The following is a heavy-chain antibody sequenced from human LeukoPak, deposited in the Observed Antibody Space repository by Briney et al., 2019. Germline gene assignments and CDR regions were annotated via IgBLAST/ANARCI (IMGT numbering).Heavy chain of an antibody. Sequence: GGSLRLSCAASGFTFDDYGMSWVRQAPGKGLEWVSGINWNGGSTGYADSVKGRFTISRDNSKNTLYLQMGSLRAEDMAVYYCARVSTTVVDYYFDYWGQGTLVTVSS. J-gene: IGHJ4*02. CDR2: INWNGGST. CDR3: ARVSTTVVDYYFDY. D-gene: IGHD4-23*01. V-gene: IGHV3-20*04. CDR1: GFTFDDYG.